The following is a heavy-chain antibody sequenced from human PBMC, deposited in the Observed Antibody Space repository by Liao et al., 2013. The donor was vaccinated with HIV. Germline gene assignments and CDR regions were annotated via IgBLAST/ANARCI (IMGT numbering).Heavy chain of an antibody. CDR3: ARGLYTSHGHYFDY. CDR2: IYTTGNT. D-gene: IGHD6-13*01. Sequence: QVLLQESGPGLVAPSQTLSLTCTVSGGSISSGSYYWTWIRQPAGKGLEWIGRIYTTGNTDYNPSLKSRVTMSLDTYRNQFSLELTSVTAADTALYYCARGLYTSHGHYFDYWGQGTPVTVSS. CDR1: GGSISSGSYY. J-gene: IGHJ4*02. V-gene: IGHV4-61*02.